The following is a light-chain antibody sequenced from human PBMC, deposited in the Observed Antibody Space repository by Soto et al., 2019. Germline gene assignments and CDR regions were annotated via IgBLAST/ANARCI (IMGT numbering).Light chain of an antibody. V-gene: IGLV2-14*03. CDR2: DVS. CDR1: SSDVGGYNY. CDR3: SSYANICPRV. Sequence: QSALTQPASVSGSPGQSITISCTGTSSDVGGYNYVSWYQQHPGKAPKLMIYDVSNRPSGVSNRFSGSKSGNTASLTISGLQADDEAEYHSSSYANICPRVFGGGTKLTVL. J-gene: IGLJ2*01.